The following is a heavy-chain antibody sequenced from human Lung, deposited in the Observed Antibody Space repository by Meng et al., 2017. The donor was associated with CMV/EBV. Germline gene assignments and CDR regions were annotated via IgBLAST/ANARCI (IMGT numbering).Heavy chain of an antibody. V-gene: IGHV4-61*08. CDR1: GVSVSNDDYH. CDR2: LYSTGTD. Sequence: LXCSVSGVSVSNDDYHWSWIRQSPGKGLEWIGQLYSTGTDTFNPSLMSRVTISKDTSKNRFSLTLTSGTAADTAVYFCVAYLVGIGGRGYWGQGRMVTVSS. CDR3: VAYLVGIGGRGY. J-gene: IGHJ4*02. D-gene: IGHD1-26*01.